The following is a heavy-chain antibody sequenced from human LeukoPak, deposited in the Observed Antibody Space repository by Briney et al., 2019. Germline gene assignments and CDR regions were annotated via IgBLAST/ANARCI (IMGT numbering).Heavy chain of an antibody. CDR3: TRDALFGSGRTHLDF. J-gene: IGHJ4*02. CDR2: IKHDGSEA. Sequence: PGGSLRLSCAASGFTFSQYWMSWVRQAPGKGLEWVANIKHDGSEAHYVDSVKGRFTISRDNAKNSLSLQMNSLNVDDTGVYFCTRDALFGSGRTHLDFWSQGTLVSVSS. D-gene: IGHD3-10*01. CDR1: GFTFSQYW. V-gene: IGHV3-7*04.